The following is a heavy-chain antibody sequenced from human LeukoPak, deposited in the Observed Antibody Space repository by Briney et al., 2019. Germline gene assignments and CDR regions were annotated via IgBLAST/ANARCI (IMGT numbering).Heavy chain of an antibody. CDR2: IYHGDSDT. Sequence: PGESLKISCKGSGYSFSSYWIGWVRQMPGKGLEWMGIIYHGDSDTRYSPSFQGQVTISADKSISTAYLQWSSLKASDSAMYYCARPLVRWAFDIWGQGTMVTVSS. CDR1: GYSFSSYW. CDR3: ARPLVRWAFDI. V-gene: IGHV5-51*01. J-gene: IGHJ3*02. D-gene: IGHD2-2*01.